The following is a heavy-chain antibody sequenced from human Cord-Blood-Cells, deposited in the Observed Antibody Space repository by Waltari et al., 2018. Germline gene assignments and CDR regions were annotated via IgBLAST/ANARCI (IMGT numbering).Heavy chain of an antibody. Sequence: QVQLVQSGAEVKKPGSSVKVSCKASGGTFSSYTISWVRQAPGQGLEWMGRIIPILGIANYAQKFQGRVTITADKATSTAYMELSSLRSEDTAVYYCARVNGDYNWFDPWGQGTLVTVS. D-gene: IGHD4-17*01. J-gene: IGHJ5*02. CDR2: IIPILGIA. V-gene: IGHV1-69*02. CDR1: GGTFSSYT. CDR3: ARVNGDYNWFDP.